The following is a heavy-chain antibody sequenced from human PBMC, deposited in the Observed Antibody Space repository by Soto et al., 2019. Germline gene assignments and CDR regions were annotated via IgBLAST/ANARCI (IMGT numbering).Heavy chain of an antibody. Sequence: SETLSLTCAVYGGSFSGYYLSWIRQPPGKGLEWIGEINHSGSTNYNPSLKSRVTISVDTSKNQFSLKLSSVTAADTAVYYCARLVAAAGPNWFDPWGQGTLVTVSS. D-gene: IGHD6-13*01. CDR1: GGSFSGYY. J-gene: IGHJ5*02. V-gene: IGHV4-34*01. CDR3: ARLVAAAGPNWFDP. CDR2: INHSGST.